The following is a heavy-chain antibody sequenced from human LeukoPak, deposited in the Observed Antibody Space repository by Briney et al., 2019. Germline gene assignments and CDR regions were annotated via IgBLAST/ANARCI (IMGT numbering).Heavy chain of an antibody. CDR3: ATDARAAAIGAFDI. CDR2: VDPEDGET. V-gene: IGHV1-69-2*01. CDR1: GYIFIDYH. D-gene: IGHD2-2*02. Sequence: GASVKVSCRASGYIFIDYHMHWVQQAPGRGLEWMGRVDPEDGETVYAEKFQGRVTITADPSTDTAYMELSSLRSEDTAVYYCATDARAAAIGAFDIWGQGTMVTVSS. J-gene: IGHJ3*02.